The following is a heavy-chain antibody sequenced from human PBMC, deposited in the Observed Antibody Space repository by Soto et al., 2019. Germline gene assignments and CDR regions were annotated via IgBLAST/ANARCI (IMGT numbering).Heavy chain of an antibody. CDR2: INAHSGGT. Sequence: ASVKVSCKASGFSFTGYYIHWLRQAPGQGLEWMGWINAHSGGTEYAQKFQGRVTLTRDTSIATAYLTLTSLTSEDTAVYYCARRPHCSGGICYYGLDNWGQGTLVTVSS. D-gene: IGHD2-15*01. V-gene: IGHV1-2*02. CDR1: GFSFTGYY. CDR3: ARRPHCSGGICYYGLDN. J-gene: IGHJ4*02.